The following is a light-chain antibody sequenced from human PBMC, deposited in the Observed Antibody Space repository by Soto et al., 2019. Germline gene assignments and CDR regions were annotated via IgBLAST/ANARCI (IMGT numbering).Light chain of an antibody. CDR2: DAS. V-gene: IGKV3-11*01. J-gene: IGKJ2*01. Sequence: EIVLTQSPATLSLSPGERATLSCRASQCVSSYLAWYQQKPGQAPRLLIYDASNRATGIPARFSGSGSGTDFTLTISSLEPEDFAVYYCQQRSNWPLQYTFGQGTKLEIK. CDR3: QQRSNWPLQYT. CDR1: QCVSSY.